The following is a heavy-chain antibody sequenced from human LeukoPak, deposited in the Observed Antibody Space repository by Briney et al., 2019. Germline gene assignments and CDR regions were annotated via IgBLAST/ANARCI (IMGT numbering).Heavy chain of an antibody. V-gene: IGHV3-13*01. D-gene: IGHD5-12*01. CDR2: IGTAGDT. CDR3: ARDENGDSDFDL. J-gene: IGHJ2*01. CDR1: GFTFSSYD. Sequence: GGSLRLSCAASGFTFSSYDMHWVRQATGKGLEWVSAIGTAGDTYYPGSVKGRFTISRDDAKNSLYVQMNNLRVEDTAVYYCARDENGDSDFDLWGRGTLVTVSS.